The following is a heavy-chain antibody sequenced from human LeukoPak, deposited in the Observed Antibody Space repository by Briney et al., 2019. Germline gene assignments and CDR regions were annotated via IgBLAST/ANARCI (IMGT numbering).Heavy chain of an antibody. CDR2: INPSGGST. D-gene: IGHD2-2*01. Sequence: ASVKVSCKASGYTFTSYYMHWVRQAPGQGLEWMGIINPSGGSTSYAQKFQGRVTITADESTSTAYMELSSLRSEDTAVYYCARVYCSSTSCLVGYYYYGMDVWGQGTTVTVSS. J-gene: IGHJ6*02. V-gene: IGHV1-46*01. CDR1: GYTFTSYY. CDR3: ARVYCSSTSCLVGYYYYGMDV.